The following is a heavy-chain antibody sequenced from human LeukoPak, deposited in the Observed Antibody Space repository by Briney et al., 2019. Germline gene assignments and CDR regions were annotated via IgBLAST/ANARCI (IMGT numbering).Heavy chain of an antibody. J-gene: IGHJ4*02. V-gene: IGHV3-23*01. D-gene: IGHD3-10*01. CDR2: ISGSGTST. CDR1: GFTFSSYG. Sequence: GGSLRLSCAASGFTFSSYGMSWVRQAPGKGLEWVSAISGSGTSTYSADSMKGRFTISRDNSKNTLYLQMNSLRADDTAVYYCAKPYYYGSGSYGGFDYWGQGTLVTVSS. CDR3: AKPYYYGSGSYGGFDY.